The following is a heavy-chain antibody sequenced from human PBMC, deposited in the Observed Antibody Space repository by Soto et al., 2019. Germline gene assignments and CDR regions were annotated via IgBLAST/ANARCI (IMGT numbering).Heavy chain of an antibody. CDR2: ISGSGGST. J-gene: IGHJ4*02. CDR1: GFTFSSYA. V-gene: IGHV3-23*01. Sequence: GGSLRLSCAASGFTFSSYAMSWVRRAPGKGLEWVSVISGSGGSTYYADSVKGRFTISRDNTKNTLYLQMNSLRAEDTAVYHCAKARGSSTPAPGSYWGQGTLVTVSS. CDR3: AKARGSSTPAPGSY. D-gene: IGHD2-2*01.